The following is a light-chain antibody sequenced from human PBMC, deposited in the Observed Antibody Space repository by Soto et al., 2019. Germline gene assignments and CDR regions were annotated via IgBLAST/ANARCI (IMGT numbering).Light chain of an antibody. J-gene: IGKJ1*01. CDR3: QQFGASLTWP. V-gene: IGKV3-20*01. Sequence: EGVLTQSPGCLSLSPGERPTLSCRSSQSVMSNYLSWYQQKPGQPPRLLIYGAYSRATGIPDSFSGSGSGTDFTLTIRSLETEDLAVYYGQQFGASLTWPVGQGTLVAIK. CDR2: GAY. CDR1: QSVMSNY.